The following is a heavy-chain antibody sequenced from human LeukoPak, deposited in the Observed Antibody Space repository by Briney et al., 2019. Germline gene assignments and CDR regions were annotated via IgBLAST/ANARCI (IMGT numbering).Heavy chain of an antibody. Sequence: GGSLRLSCAASGFTFSSYAMSWVRQAPGKGLEWVSAISGSGGSTYYADSVKGRFTISRDNSKNTLYLQMNSLRAEDTAVYYCAKSYRRGYSYGFYTDYWGQGTLVTVSS. CDR1: GFTFSSYA. D-gene: IGHD5-18*01. CDR3: AKSYRRGYSYGFYTDY. CDR2: ISGSGGST. J-gene: IGHJ4*02. V-gene: IGHV3-23*01.